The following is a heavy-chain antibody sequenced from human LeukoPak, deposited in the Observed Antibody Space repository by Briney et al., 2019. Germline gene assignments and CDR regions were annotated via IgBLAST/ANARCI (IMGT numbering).Heavy chain of an antibody. CDR2: IDGSGGST. V-gene: IGHV3-23*01. CDR3: ARDDYGVLDY. J-gene: IGHJ4*02. Sequence: GGSLRLSCAASGFTFSSYAMSWVRQAPGKGLEWVSAIDGSGGSTYYADSVKGRFTISRDNSKNTLYLQMNSLRAEDTAIYYCARDDYGVLDYWGQGTLVTVSS. D-gene: IGHD4-17*01. CDR1: GFTFSSYA.